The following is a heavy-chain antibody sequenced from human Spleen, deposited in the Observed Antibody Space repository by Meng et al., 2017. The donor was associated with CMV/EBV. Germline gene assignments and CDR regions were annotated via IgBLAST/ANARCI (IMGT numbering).Heavy chain of an antibody. V-gene: IGHV1-18*01. CDR1: GYTFTSYG. Sequence: ASVKVSCKASGYTFTSYGISWVRQAPGQGLEWMGWISAYNGNTNYAQKLQGRVTMTTDTSTSTAYMELRSLRSDDTAVYYCARNMEDIVVVPAAADYYYYGMDVWGQGTTVTVSS. J-gene: IGHJ6*02. CDR3: ARNMEDIVVVPAAADYYYYGMDV. CDR2: ISAYNGNT. D-gene: IGHD2-2*01.